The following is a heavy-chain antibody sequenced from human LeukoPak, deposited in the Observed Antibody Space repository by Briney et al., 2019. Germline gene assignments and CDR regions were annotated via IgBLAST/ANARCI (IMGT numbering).Heavy chain of an antibody. CDR3: ARAIRGVMIVYYYYGLDV. Sequence: SETLSLTCAVYGGSFSGYYWSWIRQPPGKGLEWIGEINHGGSTNYNPSLKSRVTMSVDTSKKQFSLKLSSVTAADTAVYYCARAIRGVMIVYYYYGLDVWGQGTTVTVSS. D-gene: IGHD3-10*01. CDR2: INHGGST. J-gene: IGHJ6*02. V-gene: IGHV4-34*01. CDR1: GGSFSGYY.